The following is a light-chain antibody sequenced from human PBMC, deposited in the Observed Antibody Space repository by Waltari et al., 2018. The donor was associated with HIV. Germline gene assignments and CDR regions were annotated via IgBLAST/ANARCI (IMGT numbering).Light chain of an antibody. V-gene: IGKV3-11*01. CDR1: QSVFTY. CDR3: QQRTKWPT. Sequence: IVFTQSPATPSLSPGERTTLSCRASQSVFTYLAWYQQKPGQAPRLLIYDASNRATGIPARFSASGSGTDFTLTISSLEPEDFAVYFCQQRTKWPTFGGGTKVEIK. J-gene: IGKJ4*01. CDR2: DAS.